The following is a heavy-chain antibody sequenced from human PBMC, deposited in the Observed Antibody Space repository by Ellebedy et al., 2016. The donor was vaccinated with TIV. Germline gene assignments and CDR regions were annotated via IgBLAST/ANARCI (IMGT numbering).Heavy chain of an antibody. CDR2: INHSGST. CDR3: ARRVEMPSIHYSHRGMDV. CDR1: GGPFSDFY. Sequence: SETLSLXXAVSGGPFSDFYWTWIRQSPGTGLEWIGEINHSGSTNYNPSLKSRVIMSVDTSKNQFSLRLRSVNAADTAVYYCARRVEMPSIHYSHRGMDVWGQGTTVTVSS. V-gene: IGHV4-34*01. J-gene: IGHJ6*02. D-gene: IGHD5-24*01.